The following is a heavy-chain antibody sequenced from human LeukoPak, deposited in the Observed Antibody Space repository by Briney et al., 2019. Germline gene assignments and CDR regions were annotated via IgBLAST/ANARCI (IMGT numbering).Heavy chain of an antibody. CDR3: ARDIVLMVYATTYWNWFDP. D-gene: IGHD2-8*01. V-gene: IGHV4-39*02. CDR1: GGSISSGGYY. CDR2: INHSGST. J-gene: IGHJ5*02. Sequence: NPSETLSLTCTVSGGSISSGGYYWSWIRQPPGKGLEWIGEINHSGSTNYNPSLKSRVTISVDTSKNQFSLKLSSVTAADTAVYYCARDIVLMVYATTYWNWFDPWGQGTLVTVSS.